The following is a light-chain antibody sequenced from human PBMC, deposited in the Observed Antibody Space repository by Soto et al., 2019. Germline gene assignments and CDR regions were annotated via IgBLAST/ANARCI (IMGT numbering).Light chain of an antibody. V-gene: IGKV3-20*01. Sequence: ELVMTQSPATLSVSPGERATLSCRASQTVSNNYLAWYQQKPGQAPTLLIYGTSTRITGVPARYSGSGSGTDFTLTISSLEPEDFAVYYCQQYGSSPRITFGQGTRLEIK. J-gene: IGKJ5*01. CDR3: QQYGSSPRIT. CDR1: QTVSNNY. CDR2: GTS.